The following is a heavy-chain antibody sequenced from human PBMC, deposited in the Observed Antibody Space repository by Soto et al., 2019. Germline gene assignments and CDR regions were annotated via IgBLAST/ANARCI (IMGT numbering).Heavy chain of an antibody. J-gene: IGHJ4*02. CDR1: GFSFRNNW. Sequence: GGTRRLSCAVSGFSFRNNWMSWVRRAPGNGLYCVAYINADVIETXXVDSVKGXXTMSRGKASNSWYPQXSLLRAEDTAMYHCVSNQFWGQGAQVTVSX. V-gene: IGHV3-7*01. CDR3: VSNQF. CDR2: INADVIET.